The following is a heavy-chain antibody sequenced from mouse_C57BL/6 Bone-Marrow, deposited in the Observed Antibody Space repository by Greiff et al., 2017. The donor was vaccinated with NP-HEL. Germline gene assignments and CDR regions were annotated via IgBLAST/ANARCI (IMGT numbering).Heavy chain of an antibody. V-gene: IGHV1-22*01. CDR2: INPNNGGT. Sequence: EVQLQQSGPELVKPGPSVKMSCKASGYTFTNSNMNWVKQSHGKSLEGIGYINPNNGGTSYNQKFKGKATLTVNKSSSTAYRELRSLTSEDSAVYYCARERYDYAVYYAMDYWGQGTSVTVSS. J-gene: IGHJ4*01. CDR1: GYTFTNSN. D-gene: IGHD2-4*01. CDR3: ARERYDYAVYYAMDY.